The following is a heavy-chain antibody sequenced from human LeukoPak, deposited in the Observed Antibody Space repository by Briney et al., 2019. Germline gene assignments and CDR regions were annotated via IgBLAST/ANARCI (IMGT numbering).Heavy chain of an antibody. CDR2: MSWNGGRT. Sequence: RPGGSLRLSCAASGFTFNDYGMNWVRQVPGKGLEWVSRMSWNGGRTNYADSVKGRFTISRDNSKNTLYLQMNSLRAEDTAVYYCAKDQTATVVTAGDYWGQGTLVTVSS. CDR3: AKDQTATVVTAGDY. D-gene: IGHD4-23*01. CDR1: GFTFNDYG. J-gene: IGHJ4*02. V-gene: IGHV3-20*04.